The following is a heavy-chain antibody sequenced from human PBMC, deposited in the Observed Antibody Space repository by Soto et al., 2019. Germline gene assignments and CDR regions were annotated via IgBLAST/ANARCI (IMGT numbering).Heavy chain of an antibody. V-gene: IGHV4-39*01. J-gene: IGHJ4*02. Sequence: SDTLSLTCSVSGGSISIRESYWGWILHPPGKGLEWIGTIYFSGSTYYNPSLKSRVTMSVDTSKNQFSLKLSSVTAADTAVYYCARHWGRGAAGTCYNWGQGTLVTVSS. CDR1: GGSISIRESY. CDR3: ARHWGRGAAGTCYN. D-gene: IGHD6-13*01. CDR2: IYFSGST.